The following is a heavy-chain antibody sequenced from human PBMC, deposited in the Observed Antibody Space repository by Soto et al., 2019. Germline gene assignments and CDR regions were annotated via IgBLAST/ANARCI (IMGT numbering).Heavy chain of an antibody. V-gene: IGHV5-51*01. J-gene: IGHJ4*02. Sequence: PGESLKISCQCSGYTFSNFWIGCVGQLPGKGLEWMGIIYPGDHETRYSPSFHGKVTISADKSINTAYLQWKSLEASDTAFYFCARSPSSSPYFDYWGQGALVTVSS. D-gene: IGHD6-13*01. CDR3: ARSPSSSPYFDY. CDR1: GYTFSNFW. CDR2: IYPGDHET.